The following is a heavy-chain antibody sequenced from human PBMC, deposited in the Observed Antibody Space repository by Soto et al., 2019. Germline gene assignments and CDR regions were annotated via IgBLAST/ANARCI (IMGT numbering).Heavy chain of an antibody. V-gene: IGHV3-74*01. Sequence: EVQLVESGGGLVQPGGSLRLSCAASGFTFGNHWMHWVRQAPGKGLEWVSRMNSDGSTTDYADSVKGRFTVSRDNAKNTLYPQMNSLRAEDTAVYYCATAEVDYWGPGTLVTVSS. J-gene: IGHJ4*02. CDR2: MNSDGSTT. CDR3: ATAEVDY. CDR1: GFTFGNHW.